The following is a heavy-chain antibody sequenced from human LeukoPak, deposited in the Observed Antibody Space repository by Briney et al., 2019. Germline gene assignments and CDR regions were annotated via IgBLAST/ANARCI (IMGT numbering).Heavy chain of an antibody. CDR1: GYTFTGYY. J-gene: IGHJ6*03. D-gene: IGHD2-2*01. V-gene: IGHV1-2*02. CDR2: NNPNSGGT. Sequence: ASVKVSCKASGYTFTGYYMHWVRQAPGQGLEWMGWNNPNSGGTNYAQKFQGRVTMTRDTSISTAYMELSRLRSDDTAVYYCATAVVPAAIRSYYMDVWGKGTTVTVSS. CDR3: ATAVVPAAIRSYYMDV.